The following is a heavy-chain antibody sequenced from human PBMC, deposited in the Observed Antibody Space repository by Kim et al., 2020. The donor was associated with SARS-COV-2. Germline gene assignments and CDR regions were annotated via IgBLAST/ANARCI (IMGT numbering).Heavy chain of an antibody. J-gene: IGHJ4*02. CDR3: ARAWKQWGDYFDY. V-gene: IGHV4-31*03. D-gene: IGHD1-1*01. Sequence: SETLSLTCTVSGDSIRSGDHYWSWVRQHPVKGLEWIGFIYYTGSTYYNPSLKSRVTISVDTSKNQFSLNLASVTAADTAVYYCARAWKQWGDYFDYWGQGTLVTVSS. CDR2: IYYTGST. CDR1: GDSIRSGDHY.